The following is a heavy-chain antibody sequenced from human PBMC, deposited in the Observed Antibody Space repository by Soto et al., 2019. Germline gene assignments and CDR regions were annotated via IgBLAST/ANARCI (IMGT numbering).Heavy chain of an antibody. Sequence: PGGSLRLFCTASGFVFSNYAVTWVRQAPGQGLEWVSAITARGDTTYYADSVKGRFTISRDNARDNLFLDMSGLRDDDTALYYCVRGIYPSSAGGPFDLWGQGTLVTVSS. CDR1: GFVFSNYA. V-gene: IGHV3-23*01. D-gene: IGHD3-10*01. CDR2: ITARGDTT. CDR3: VRGIYPSSAGGPFDL. J-gene: IGHJ4*02.